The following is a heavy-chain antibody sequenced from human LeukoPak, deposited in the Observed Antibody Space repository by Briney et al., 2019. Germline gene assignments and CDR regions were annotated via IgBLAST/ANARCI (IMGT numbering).Heavy chain of an antibody. Sequence: PGGSLRLSCAASGFTFSSYSMNWVRQAPGKGLEWVSSISSSSSYIYYADSVKGRFTISRDNAKNSLYLQMNSLRAEDTAVYYCASATLGYYYDSSGYYDAFDIWGQGTMVTVSS. CDR1: GFTFSSYS. V-gene: IGHV3-21*01. CDR2: ISSSSSYI. D-gene: IGHD3-22*01. CDR3: ASATLGYYYDSSGYYDAFDI. J-gene: IGHJ3*02.